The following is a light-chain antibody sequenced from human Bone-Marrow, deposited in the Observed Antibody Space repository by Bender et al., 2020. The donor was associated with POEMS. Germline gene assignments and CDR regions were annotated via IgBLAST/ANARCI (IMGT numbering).Light chain of an antibody. J-gene: IGLJ2*01. V-gene: IGLV3-21*02. Sequence: SYVLTQPPSVSVAPGLTARITCGGNNSGSKNVHWYQQKPGQGPILVVFDECDRPSGIPERFSGSNSGNTATLTVRRVEAGHEPDYYCHAWDTSSVVFGGGTKLTVL. CDR2: DEC. CDR3: HAWDTSSVV. CDR1: NSGSKN.